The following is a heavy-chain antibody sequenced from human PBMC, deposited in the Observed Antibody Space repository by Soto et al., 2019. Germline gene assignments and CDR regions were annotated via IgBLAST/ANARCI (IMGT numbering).Heavy chain of an antibody. Sequence: QVQLVQSGAEVKKPGASVKVSCKASGYTFTSYDINWVRQATGQGLEWMGWMNPNSGNTGYAQKFQGRVTMTRNTSISTAYMELSSLRSEYTAVYYCARAPMSYDFWSGYYIYYYYYMDVWGKGTTVTVSS. D-gene: IGHD3-3*01. CDR1: GYTFTSYD. J-gene: IGHJ6*03. V-gene: IGHV1-8*01. CDR2: MNPNSGNT. CDR3: ARAPMSYDFWSGYYIYYYYYMDV.